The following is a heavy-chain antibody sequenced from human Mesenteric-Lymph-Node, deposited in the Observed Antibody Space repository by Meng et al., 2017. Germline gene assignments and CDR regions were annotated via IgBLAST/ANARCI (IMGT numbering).Heavy chain of an antibody. CDR1: GGSFSGYD. Sequence: QVPLTQWGAGLLNPSAAPSRSRAVSGGSFSGYDWSWFRQSPGKGLEWIGEINHSGSTNYNPSLKSRVTISVDTSKNQFSLKLSSVTAADTAVYYCARGQGDYEVGSWGKWGQGTLVTVSS. D-gene: IGHD4-17*01. V-gene: IGHV4-34*01. J-gene: IGHJ4*02. CDR2: INHSGST. CDR3: ARGQGDYEVGSWGK.